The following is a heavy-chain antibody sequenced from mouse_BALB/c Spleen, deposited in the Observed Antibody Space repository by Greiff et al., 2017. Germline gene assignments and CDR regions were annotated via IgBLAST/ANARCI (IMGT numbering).Heavy chain of an antibody. D-gene: IGHD2-4*01. CDR2: IYPGDGDT. J-gene: IGHJ4*01. Sequence: VQLQESGPELVKPGASVKISCKASGYAFSSSWMNWVKQRPGQGLEWIGRIYPGDGDTNYNGKFKGKATLTADKSSSTAYMQLSSLTSVDSAVYFCARGGLRHAMDYWGQGTSVTVSS. CDR3: ARGGLRHAMDY. CDR1: GYAFSSSW. V-gene: IGHV1-82*01.